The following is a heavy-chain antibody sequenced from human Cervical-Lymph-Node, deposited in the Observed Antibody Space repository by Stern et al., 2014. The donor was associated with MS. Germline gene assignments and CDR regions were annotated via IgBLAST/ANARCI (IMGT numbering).Heavy chain of an antibody. J-gene: IGHJ6*02. D-gene: IGHD2-21*02. V-gene: IGHV1-24*01. CDR1: GYTLSEIS. CDR3: ATHRGRVTYYYGMDV. CDR2: FDPEHGET. Sequence: QVQLVQSGAEVKKPGASVKVSCKVSGYTLSEISMHLVRQAPGKGREWIGGFDPEHGETRYAQKFQGRVTMAEDRSTDTAYMELSSLRSEDTAVYYCATHRGRVTYYYGMDVWGQGTTVTVSS.